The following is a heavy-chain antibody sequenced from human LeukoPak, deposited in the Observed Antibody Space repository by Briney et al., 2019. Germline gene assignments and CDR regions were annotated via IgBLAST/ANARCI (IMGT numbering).Heavy chain of an antibody. CDR1: GGSISSGGYS. D-gene: IGHD3-10*01. CDR3: ARRPKLWFGEAFDY. V-gene: IGHV4-30-4*07. Sequence: SETLSLTCAVSGGSISSGGYSWSWIRQPPGKGLEWIGYIYYSGSTYYNPSLKSRVTISVDTSKNQFSLKLSSVTAADTAVYYCARRPKLWFGEAFDYWGQGTLVTVSS. CDR2: IYYSGST. J-gene: IGHJ4*02.